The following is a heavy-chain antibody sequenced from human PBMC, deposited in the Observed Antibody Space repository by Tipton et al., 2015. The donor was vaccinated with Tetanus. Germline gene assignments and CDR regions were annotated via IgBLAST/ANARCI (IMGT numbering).Heavy chain of an antibody. D-gene: IGHD3-10*01. V-gene: IGHV4-61*08. Sequence: TLSLTCTVSGGSLRSGDHYWSWIRQPPGKGLEWLAYISSSGSTNSNYSLKSRITISRDTSKNQFSLKLASVTAADTAMYFCAGGLVRWYEPWGRGTLVTVSS. J-gene: IGHJ5*02. CDR3: AGGLVRWYEP. CDR2: ISSSGST. CDR1: GGSLRSGDHY.